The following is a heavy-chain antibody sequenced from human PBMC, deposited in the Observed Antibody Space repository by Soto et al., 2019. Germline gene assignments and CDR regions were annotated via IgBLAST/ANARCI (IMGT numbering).Heavy chain of an antibody. CDR1: GGSISSGDYY. CDR3: ARGRSDDSSRYIFDY. D-gene: IGHD3-22*01. CDR2: IYYSGST. Sequence: PSETLSLTCTVSGGSISSGDYYWSWIRQPPGKGLEWIGYIYYSGSTYYNPSLKSRVTISVDTSKNQFSLKLSSVTAADTAVYYCARGRSDDSSRYIFDYWGQGTLVIVSS. J-gene: IGHJ4*02. V-gene: IGHV4-30-4*01.